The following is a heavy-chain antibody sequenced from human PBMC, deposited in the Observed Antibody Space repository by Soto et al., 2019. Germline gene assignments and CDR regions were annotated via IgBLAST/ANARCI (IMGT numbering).Heavy chain of an antibody. CDR2: ISAYNGNT. CDR1: GYTFTIYG. V-gene: IGHV1-18*01. D-gene: IGHD3-22*01. J-gene: IGHJ3*02. Sequence: ASVKVSCKASGYTFTIYGISWVRQAPGQGLEWMGWISAYNGNTNYAQKLQGRVTMTTDTSTSTAYMELRSLRSDDTAVYYCARGDYYYDSSGSNGAFDIWGQGTMVTVSS. CDR3: ARGDYYYDSSGSNGAFDI.